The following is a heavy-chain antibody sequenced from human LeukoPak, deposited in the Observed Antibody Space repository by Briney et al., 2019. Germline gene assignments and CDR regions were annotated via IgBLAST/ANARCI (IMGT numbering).Heavy chain of an antibody. J-gene: IGHJ2*01. CDR2: ISGSGGST. D-gene: IGHD2-15*01. CDR3: AKGRLVVAAPPGWYFDL. CDR1: GFTFSSYA. V-gene: IGHV3-23*01. Sequence: PGGSLRLSCAASGFTFSSYAMSWVRQAPGKGLEWVSAISGSGGSTYYADSVKGRFTISRDNSKNTLYLQMNSLRAEDTAVYYCAKGRLVVAAPPGWYFDLGGRGTLVTVSS.